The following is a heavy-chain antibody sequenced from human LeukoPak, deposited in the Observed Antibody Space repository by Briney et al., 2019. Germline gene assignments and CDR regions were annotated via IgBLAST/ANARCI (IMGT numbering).Heavy chain of an antibody. D-gene: IGHD6-13*01. J-gene: IGHJ6*02. V-gene: IGHV1-2*02. Sequence: ASVKVSCKASGYTFTGYYMHWVRQAPGQGLEWMGWINPNSGGTNYAQKFQGRVTMTRDTSISTAYMELSRVRSDDTAVYYCARGMAYSSRWYEISTYYYYYGMDVWGQGTTVTVSS. CDR1: GYTFTGYY. CDR3: ARGMAYSSRWYEISTYYYYYGMDV. CDR2: INPNSGGT.